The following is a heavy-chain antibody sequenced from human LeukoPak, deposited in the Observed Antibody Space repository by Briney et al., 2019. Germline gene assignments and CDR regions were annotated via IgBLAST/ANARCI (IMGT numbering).Heavy chain of an antibody. V-gene: IGHV4-38-2*02. CDR1: GYSISSGYH. D-gene: IGHD5-18*01. J-gene: IGHJ4*02. Sequence: PSETLSLTCTVSGYSISSGYHWGWIRQPPGKGLEWIGSIYHSGSTYYNPSLKSRVIISVDTSKNQFSLKLSSVTAADTAVYYCARGVGTAMVYSFRNYFDYWGQGTLVTVSS. CDR3: ARGVGTAMVYSFRNYFDY. CDR2: IYHSGST.